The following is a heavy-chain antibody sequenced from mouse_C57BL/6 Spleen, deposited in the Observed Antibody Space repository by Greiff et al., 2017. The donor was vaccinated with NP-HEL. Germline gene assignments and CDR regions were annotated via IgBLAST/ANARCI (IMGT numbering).Heavy chain of an antibody. V-gene: IGHV2-9-1*01. D-gene: IGHD2-5*01. J-gene: IGHJ4*01. CDR2: IWTGGGT. CDR3: ARNRDYSNYVEAMDY. Sequence: VQLQESGPGLVAPSQSLSITCTVSGFSLTSYAISWVRQPPGKGLEWLGVIWTGGGTNYNSALKSRLSISKDNSKSQVFLKMNSLQTDDTARYYCARNRDYSNYVEAMDYWGQGTSVTVSS. CDR1: GFSLTSYA.